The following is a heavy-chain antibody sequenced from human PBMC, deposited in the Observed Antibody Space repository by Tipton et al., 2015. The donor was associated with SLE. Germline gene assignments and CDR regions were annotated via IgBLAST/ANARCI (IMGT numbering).Heavy chain of an antibody. J-gene: IGHJ4*02. CDR3: ARRRWGSLFDY. Sequence: AVCGGSFSGYYWSWIRQPPGKGLEWIGEINHSGSTNYNPSLKSRVTISVDTSKNQFSLKLSSVTAADTAVYYCARRRWGSLFDYWGQGTLVTVSS. D-gene: IGHD2-21*01. CDR2: INHSGST. V-gene: IGHV4-34*01. CDR1: GGSFSGYY.